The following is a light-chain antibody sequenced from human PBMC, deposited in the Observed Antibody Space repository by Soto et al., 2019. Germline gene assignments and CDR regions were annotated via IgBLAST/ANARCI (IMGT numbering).Light chain of an antibody. CDR1: SSDVGGYNS. V-gene: IGLV2-14*03. J-gene: IGLJ1*01. CDR3: CSYTSRVTYV. Sequence: QSALTQPASVSGSPGQSITISCTGTSSDVGGYNSVSWYQQHPGKAPKLIIYEISNRPSGVSTRFSGSKSGNTASLTISGLQAEDEADYYCCSYTSRVTYVFGTGTKLTVL. CDR2: EIS.